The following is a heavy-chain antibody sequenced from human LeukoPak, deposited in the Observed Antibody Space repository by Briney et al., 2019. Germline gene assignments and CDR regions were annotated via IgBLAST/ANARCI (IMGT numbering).Heavy chain of an antibody. CDR2: ISGSGGST. D-gene: IGHD1-26*01. CDR1: GFTFSSYA. V-gene: IGHV3-23*01. J-gene: IGHJ4*02. Sequence: GGSLRLSCAASGFTFSSYAMSWVRQAPGKGLEWVSAISGSGGSTYYADSVKGRFTICRDNSKNTLYLQMNSPRAEDTAVYYCAKDGGIVGAPYWGQGTLVTVSS. CDR3: AKDGGIVGAPY.